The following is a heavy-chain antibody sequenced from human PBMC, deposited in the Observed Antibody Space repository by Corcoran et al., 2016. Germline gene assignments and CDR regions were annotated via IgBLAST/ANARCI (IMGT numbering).Heavy chain of an antibody. CDR3: ARDSASDTLGY. Sequence: EVQLVESGGGLVQPGGSLRLSCAGSGFTFSRYWMSWVRQAPGKGLEWVANIKQDGSEKYYVDSVKGRFTISRDNARNSLSLQMNSLRAEDTAVYYCARDSASDTLGYWGQGTLVTVSS. V-gene: IGHV3-7*01. D-gene: IGHD5-18*01. CDR1: GFTFSRYW. J-gene: IGHJ4*02. CDR2: IKQDGSEK.